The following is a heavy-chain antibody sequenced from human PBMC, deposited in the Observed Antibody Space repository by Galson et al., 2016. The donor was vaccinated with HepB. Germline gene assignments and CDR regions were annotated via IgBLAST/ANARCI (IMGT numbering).Heavy chain of an antibody. J-gene: IGHJ4*02. CDR2: TWFDGSNT. V-gene: IGHV3-33*01. CDR1: RFSFGYYA. CDR3: ARGSGCCGDYFDS. D-gene: IGHD2-8*01. Sequence: SLRLSCAASRFSFGYYAMHWVRQAPGKGLEWVAVTWFDGSNTYYGESVKGRFSLSRDNSKNTLYLQMNSLRVEDTAVYYCARGSGCCGDYFDSWGQGTLVTVSS.